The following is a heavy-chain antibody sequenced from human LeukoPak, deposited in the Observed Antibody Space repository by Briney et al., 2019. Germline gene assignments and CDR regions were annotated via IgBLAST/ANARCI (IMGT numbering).Heavy chain of an antibody. V-gene: IGHV4-34*01. CDR2: INHSGST. CDR3: ARGRSMIVPSDNWFDH. J-gene: IGHJ5*02. Sequence: PSETLSLTCAVYGVSFSGYYWSWLRQPPGKGLEWIGEINHSGSTNYNPSLKSRVTISVDTSKNQFSLKLSSVTAADTAVYYCARGRSMIVPSDNWFDHWGQGTLVTVSS. D-gene: IGHD3-22*01. CDR1: GVSFSGYY.